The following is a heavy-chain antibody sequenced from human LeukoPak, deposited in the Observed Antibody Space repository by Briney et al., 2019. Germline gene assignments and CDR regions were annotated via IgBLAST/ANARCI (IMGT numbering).Heavy chain of an antibody. V-gene: IGHV4-34*01. CDR1: GGSFSGYY. CDR3: ARHVRKGTTVVTHWFDL. CDR2: IYYSGST. D-gene: IGHD4-23*01. Sequence: SETLSLTCAVYGGSFSGYYWSWIRQPPGKGLEWIGSIYYSGSTYYNPSLKSRVTISVDTSKNQFSLKLSSVTAADTAVYYCARHVRKGTTVVTHWFDLWGQGTLVTVSS. J-gene: IGHJ5*02.